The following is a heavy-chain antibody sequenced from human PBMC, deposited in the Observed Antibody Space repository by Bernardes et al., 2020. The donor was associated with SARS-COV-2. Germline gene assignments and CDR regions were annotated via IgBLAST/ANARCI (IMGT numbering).Heavy chain of an antibody. CDR1: WVIFTPYS. Sequence: GGSLRPPRLGAWVIFTPYSMSWVRPAPGEGLEWTLFISSGGDTIHDADSVRGRFTVSRDDAKNSVYLQMNSLRAEDTAVYYCARGWRENSFDYWGQGALVTVSS. CDR2: ISSGGDTI. J-gene: IGHJ4*02. CDR3: ARGWRENSFDY. V-gene: IGHV3-48*01. D-gene: IGHD2-15*01.